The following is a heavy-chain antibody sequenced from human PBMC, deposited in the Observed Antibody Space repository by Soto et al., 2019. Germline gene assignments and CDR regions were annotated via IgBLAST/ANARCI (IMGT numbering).Heavy chain of an antibody. CDR3: AREPFGGVSAA. CDR1: GDSMDSGAYY. CDR2: IYYRGNT. J-gene: IGHJ5*01. V-gene: IGHV4-31*03. Sequence: QVQLQESGPGLVKPSQTLSLTCTVSGDSMDSGAYYWSWIRQHPGKGLEWIGYIYYRGNTFYNPSRRSRVTISLATSKSQFSLRLSSVTAAVSAVYYCAREPFGGVSAAWGQGILVTVSS. D-gene: IGHD3-16*01.